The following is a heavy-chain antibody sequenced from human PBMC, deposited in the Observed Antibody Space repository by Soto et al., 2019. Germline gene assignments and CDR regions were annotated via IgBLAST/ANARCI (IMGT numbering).Heavy chain of an antibody. J-gene: IGHJ3*02. Sequence: ASVKVSCKASGYTFTNNGINWVRQAPGQGLEWMGWISTYNGNRKFAHKLQGRVTMTTDTSTSTGYMELRSLRSDDTAVYYCARDIMSRRRYYYDSTDYYPADFDIGG. CDR1: GYTFTNNG. CDR3: ARDIMSRRRYYYDSTDYYPADFDI. V-gene: IGHV1-18*04. CDR2: ISTYNGNR. D-gene: IGHD3-22*01.